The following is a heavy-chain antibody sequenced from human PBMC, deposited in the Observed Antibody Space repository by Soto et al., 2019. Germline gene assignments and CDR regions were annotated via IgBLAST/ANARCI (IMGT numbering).Heavy chain of an antibody. Sequence: SETLSLTCTVSGGSVSSGSYYWSWIRQPPGKGLEWIGEINHRGSTHYNPSLKSRLTISVDTSKNQFSLKLRSVTAADTALYYCARGQAAAGRPHPYYFDDWGQGTRVTVSS. V-gene: IGHV4-39*07. CDR3: ARGQAAAGRPHPYYFDD. D-gene: IGHD6-13*01. CDR2: INHRGST. CDR1: GGSVSSGSYY. J-gene: IGHJ4*02.